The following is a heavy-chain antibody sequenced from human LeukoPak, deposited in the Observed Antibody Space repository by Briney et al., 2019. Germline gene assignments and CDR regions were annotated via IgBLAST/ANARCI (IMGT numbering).Heavy chain of an antibody. V-gene: IGHV3-7*03. CDR2: IKQDGSEK. CDR1: GFTFSSYW. CDR3: AREGAWDYVWGSYRYFDY. D-gene: IGHD3-16*02. Sequence: GGSLRLSCAASGFTFSSYWMSWVRQAPGKGLERVAKIKQDGSEKYYVDSVKGRFTISRDNAKNSLYLQMNSLRAEDTAVYYCAREGAWDYVWGSYRYFDYWGQGTLVTVSS. J-gene: IGHJ4*02.